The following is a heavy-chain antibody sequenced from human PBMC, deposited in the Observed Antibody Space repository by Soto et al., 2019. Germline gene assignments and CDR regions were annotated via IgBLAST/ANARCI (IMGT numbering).Heavy chain of an antibody. D-gene: IGHD4-17*01. Sequence: GGSLRLSCATSWFTFYSYSMSWVRQAPGKGLEWVSAISGSGGSTYYADSVKGRFTISRDNSKNTLYLQMNSLRAEDTAVYYCAARLRADFDYWGQGTLVTVSS. V-gene: IGHV3-23*01. CDR3: AARLRADFDY. J-gene: IGHJ4*02. CDR1: WFTFYSYS. CDR2: ISGSGGST.